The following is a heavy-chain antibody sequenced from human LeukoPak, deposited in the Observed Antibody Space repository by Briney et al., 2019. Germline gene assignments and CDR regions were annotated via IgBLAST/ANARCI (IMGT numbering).Heavy chain of an antibody. V-gene: IGHV4-38-2*02. D-gene: IGHD6-13*01. CDR2: IYHSGST. Sequence: SETLSLTCTVSGYSISSGYYWGWIRQPPGKGLEWIGSIYHSGSTYYNPSLKSRVTISVDTSKNQFSLKLSSVTAADTAVYYCARTIAAAGTVYFDYWGQGTLATVSS. CDR3: ARTIAAAGTVYFDY. CDR1: GYSISSGYY. J-gene: IGHJ4*02.